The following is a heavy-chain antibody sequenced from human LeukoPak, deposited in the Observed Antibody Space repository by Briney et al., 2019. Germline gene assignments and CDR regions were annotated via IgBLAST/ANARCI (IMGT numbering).Heavy chain of an antibody. CDR1: GGTFSSYA. CDR2: IIPIFGTA. CDR3: ARGLYDRMDV. D-gene: IGHD3-22*01. Sequence: ASVKVSCRASGGTFSSYAISWVRQAPGQGLEWMGGIIPIFGTANYAQKFQGRVTITADESTSTAYMELSSLRSEDTAVYYCARGLYDRMDVWGQGTTVTVSS. V-gene: IGHV1-69*13. J-gene: IGHJ6*02.